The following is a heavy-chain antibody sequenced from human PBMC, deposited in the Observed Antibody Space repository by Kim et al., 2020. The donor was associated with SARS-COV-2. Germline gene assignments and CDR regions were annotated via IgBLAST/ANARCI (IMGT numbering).Heavy chain of an antibody. D-gene: IGHD6-19*01. Sequence: YNPSLKSRVFISVDTCKNQLSLKVTSVTATETADYYCARVENSGWYLLDSWGQGAPVTVSS. CDR3: ARVENSGWYLLDS. V-gene: IGHV4-59*12. J-gene: IGHJ4*02.